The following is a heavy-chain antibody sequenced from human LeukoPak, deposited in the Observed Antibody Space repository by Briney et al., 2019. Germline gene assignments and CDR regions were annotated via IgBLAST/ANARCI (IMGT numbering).Heavy chain of an antibody. CDR1: GDSISNNY. J-gene: IGHJ4*02. CDR2: VYSDGVT. CDR3: ARVALWFGELTHYFDY. D-gene: IGHD3-10*01. V-gene: IGHV4-4*07. Sequence: PSETLSLTCTVSGDSISNNYWSWIRQPAGQGLEWIGRVYSDGVTRYNPSLKSRVTISVDMSNNRFSLTLNSATAADTAVYYCARVALWFGELTHYFDYWGQGTLVTVSS.